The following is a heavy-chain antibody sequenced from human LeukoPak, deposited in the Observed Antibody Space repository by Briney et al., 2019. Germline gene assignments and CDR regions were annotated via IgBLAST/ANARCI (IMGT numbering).Heavy chain of an antibody. CDR3: ARELRIAVAGTKDY. Sequence: WGSLRLSCAASGCTFSSYAMSWVRQAPGKGLEWVSGISCSGTSAYYADSVKGRFTISRANSKTKLYLQMNSLRAEDTAQYYCARELRIAVAGTKDYWGQGTLVTVSS. CDR1: GCTFSSYA. CDR2: ISCSGTSA. J-gene: IGHJ4*02. V-gene: IGHV3-23*01. D-gene: IGHD6-19*01.